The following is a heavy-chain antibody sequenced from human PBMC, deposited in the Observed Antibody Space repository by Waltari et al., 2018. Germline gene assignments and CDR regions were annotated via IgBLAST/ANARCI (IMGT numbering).Heavy chain of an antibody. CDR2: INRDGVST. Sequence: EVQLVESGGGLVQPGGSLRLSCAASGFTFSSYWMHWVRQAPGKGLVGVSRINRDGVSTSYADSLKGRFTISRDNAKNTLYLQMNSLRAEDTAVYYCARDGVLWFGESNYYYYGMDVWGQGTTVTVSS. CDR1: GFTFSSYW. CDR3: ARDGVLWFGESNYYYYGMDV. V-gene: IGHV3-74*01. J-gene: IGHJ6*02. D-gene: IGHD3-10*01.